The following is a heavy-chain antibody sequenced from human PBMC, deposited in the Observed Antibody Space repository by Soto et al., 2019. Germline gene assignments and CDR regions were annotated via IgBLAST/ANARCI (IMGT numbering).Heavy chain of an antibody. D-gene: IGHD6-13*01. CDR2: INPLPTSGST. CDR3: ARDLAAAAY. V-gene: IGHV1-46*01. Sequence: QVQLVQSGAEVKKPGASVKVSCKVSGYIFTNYYIHWVRQAPGQGLEWMAIINPLPTSGSTNYAQKLQGRVTVTRDTSTSTVYLELSSLRSDDTAVYYCARDLAAAAYWGQGTLVTVSS. CDR1: GYIFTNYY. J-gene: IGHJ4*02.